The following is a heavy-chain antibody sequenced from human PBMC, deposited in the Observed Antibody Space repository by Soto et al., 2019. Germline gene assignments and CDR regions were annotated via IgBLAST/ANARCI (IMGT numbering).Heavy chain of an antibody. CDR1: GGSSTSGGYS. J-gene: IGHJ6*02. D-gene: IGHD2-21*01. CDR3: ARATYCVGGACYAGRKGLDV. CDR2: MYHSGNT. V-gene: IGHV4-30-2*01. Sequence: SGTLSVTCAVSGGSSTSGGYSWGWIRQPPGQGLEWIGYMYHSGNTYYNPSLKGRVTITVDTSKNQFSLKLNSVTAADTAVYYCARATYCVGGACYAGRKGLDVWGQGTTVTVSS.